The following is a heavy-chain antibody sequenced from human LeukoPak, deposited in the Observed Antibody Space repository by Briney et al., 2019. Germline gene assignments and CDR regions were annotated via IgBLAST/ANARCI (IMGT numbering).Heavy chain of an antibody. CDR1: GYTFTSYD. CDR2: MNPNSGNT. Sequence: GASVKVSCKASGYTFTSYDINWVRQATGQGLEWMGWMNPNSGNTGYAQKFQGRVTMTRNTSISTAYMELSSLRSEDTAVYYCARLYYGILTGYSVDAFDIWGQGTMVTVSS. CDR3: ARLYYGILTGYSVDAFDI. D-gene: IGHD3-9*01. V-gene: IGHV1-8*01. J-gene: IGHJ3*02.